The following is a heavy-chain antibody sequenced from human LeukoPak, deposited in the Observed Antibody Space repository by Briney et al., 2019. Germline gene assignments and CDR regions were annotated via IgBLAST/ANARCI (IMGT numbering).Heavy chain of an antibody. D-gene: IGHD6-13*01. CDR2: VTVSDNNT. CDR1: GFPFNYYA. V-gene: IGHV3-23*01. J-gene: IGHJ4*02. CDR3: AMATSWYRIDH. Sequence: SGGSLRLSCAASGFPFNYYAVTWVRQAPGKGLEWVSTVTVSDNNTYYADSLQGRFTLSGDRAKNTVFLQMDSLRVGDTAVYYCAMATSWYRIDHWGQGTLFTVSS.